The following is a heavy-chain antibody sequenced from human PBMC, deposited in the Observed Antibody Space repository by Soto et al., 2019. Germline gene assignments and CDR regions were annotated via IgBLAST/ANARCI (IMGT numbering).Heavy chain of an antibody. Sequence: PGGSLRLACAASGFSFSSYAMSWVRQAPGKGLEWVSAISGSGGSTYDADSVKGRFTISRDNSKNTLYLQMNSLRAEDTAVYYCAKVVDTAYRVWGQGTTVTVSS. J-gene: IGHJ6*02. D-gene: IGHD5-18*01. CDR2: ISGSGGST. CDR3: AKVVDTAYRV. CDR1: GFSFSSYA. V-gene: IGHV3-23*01.